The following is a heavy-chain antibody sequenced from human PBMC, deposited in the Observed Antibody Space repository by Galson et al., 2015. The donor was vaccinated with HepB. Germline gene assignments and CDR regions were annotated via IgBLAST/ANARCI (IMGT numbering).Heavy chain of an antibody. CDR3: TRAALGYCSGGTCYSLDS. V-gene: IGHV3-23*01. CDR1: GFTFSSYA. Sequence: SLRLSCAASGFTFSSYAMSWVRQAPGKGLEWVSAISGSGGSTYYADSVKGRFTISRDNSKNTLYLQMNSLRAEDTAVYYCTRAALGYCSGGTCYSLDSWGQGTLVTVSS. D-gene: IGHD2-15*01. CDR2: ISGSGGST. J-gene: IGHJ4*02.